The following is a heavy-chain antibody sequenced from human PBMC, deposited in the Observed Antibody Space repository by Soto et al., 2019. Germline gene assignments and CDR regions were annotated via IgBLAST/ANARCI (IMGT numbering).Heavy chain of an antibody. J-gene: IGHJ4*02. CDR2: TKNKANSYTT. D-gene: IGHD7-27*01. CDR3: VRWKTGAPDY. Sequence: EVQLVESGGGLVQPGGSLRLSCATSGFIFSDHYMDWVRQAPGKGLEWVGRTKNKANSYTTEYATSVKGRFSILRDDSKNLLHLQMNSLKTEDTAVYYCVRWKTGAPDYWGQGTLVTVSS. CDR1: GFIFSDHY. V-gene: IGHV3-72*01.